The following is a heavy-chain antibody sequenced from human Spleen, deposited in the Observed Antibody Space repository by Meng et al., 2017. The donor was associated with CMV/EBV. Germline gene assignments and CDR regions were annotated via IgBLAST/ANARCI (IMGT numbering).Heavy chain of an antibody. V-gene: IGHV1-2*02. CDR2: INPNSGGT. CDR1: GYPFSDYY. J-gene: IGHJ4*02. D-gene: IGHD3-10*01. Sequence: CKASGYPFSDYYMHWVRQAPGQGLEWMGWINPNSGGTNYAQKFQGRVTMTRDTSIRTVYMEMSRLRSDDTAVYYCTRDPAGAGRWDYWGQGTLVTVSS. CDR3: TRDPAGAGRWDY.